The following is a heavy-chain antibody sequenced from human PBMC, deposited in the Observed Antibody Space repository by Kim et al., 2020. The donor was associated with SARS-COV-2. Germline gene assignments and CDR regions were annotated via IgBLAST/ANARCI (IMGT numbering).Heavy chain of an antibody. D-gene: IGHD6-19*01. V-gene: IGHV3-30*04. CDR3: SRDLAVWGHDAFDM. CDR2: ISYDGIKK. J-gene: IGHJ3*02. Sequence: GGSLRLSCAASGFTLNSYAMHWIRQAPGKGLEWVAVISYDGIKKYYIDSVKGRFTISRDNSRNTLSLQMDSLRVEDSAVYYCSRDLAVWGHDAFDMWGPGTMVTVSS. CDR1: GFTLNSYA.